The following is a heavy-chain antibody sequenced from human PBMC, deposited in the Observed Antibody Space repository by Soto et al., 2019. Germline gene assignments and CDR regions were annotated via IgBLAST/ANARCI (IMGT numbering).Heavy chain of an antibody. Sequence: GGSLRLSCAASGFTFSSYAMHWVRQAPGKGLEWVAVISYDGSNKYYADSVKGRFTISRDNSKNTLYLQMNSLRAEDTAVYYCARDRFIHNIIAVAGTGDYWGQGTLVTVSS. J-gene: IGHJ4*02. CDR1: GFTFSSYA. D-gene: IGHD6-19*01. CDR3: ARDRFIHNIIAVAGTGDY. CDR2: ISYDGSNK. V-gene: IGHV3-30-3*01.